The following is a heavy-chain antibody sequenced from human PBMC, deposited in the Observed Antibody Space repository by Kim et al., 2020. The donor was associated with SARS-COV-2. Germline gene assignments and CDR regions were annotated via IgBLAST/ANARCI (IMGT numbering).Heavy chain of an antibody. CDR2: INPSGGST. CDR3: ARSGSSYDFWSGYSVHWFDP. D-gene: IGHD3-3*01. J-gene: IGHJ5*02. CDR1: GYTFTSYY. Sequence: ASVKVSCKASGYTFTSYYMHWVRQAPGQGLEWMGIINPSGGSTSYAQKFQGRVTMTRDTSTSTVYMELSSLRSEDTAVYYCARSGSSYDFWSGYSVHWFDPWGQGTLVTVSS. V-gene: IGHV1-46*01.